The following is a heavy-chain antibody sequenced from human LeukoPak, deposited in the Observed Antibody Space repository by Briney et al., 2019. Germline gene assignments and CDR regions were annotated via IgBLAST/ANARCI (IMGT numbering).Heavy chain of an antibody. V-gene: IGHV3-30*18. CDR1: GFTFNTYG. CDR3: AKDPRSTESNSSRGWSYFDY. J-gene: IGHJ4*02. D-gene: IGHD6-19*01. CDR2: ISYDGEHE. Sequence: GGSLRLSCVTSGFTFNTYGMHWVRQTPGKGLEWVAVISYDGEHEDYAESMKGRFTISRDRSKNTVYLQMNSLRPEDTAVYYCAKDPRSTESNSSRGWSYFDYWGQGTLVTVSS.